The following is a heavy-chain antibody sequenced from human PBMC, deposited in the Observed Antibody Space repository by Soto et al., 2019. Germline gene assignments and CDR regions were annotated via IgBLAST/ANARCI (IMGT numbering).Heavy chain of an antibody. CDR3: TTVNPYNYDSRGHYY. Sequence: GGSLRLSCPAPEFRFNSYAGTWFRLASGRGLEYVSSISGSGEYTYYTDSVKGRFTLSRDTSRNTLFLQMNRLKTEDTAVYYCTTVNPYNYDSRGHYYWGQGPLVTVS. D-gene: IGHD3-22*01. J-gene: IGHJ4*02. CDR1: EFRFNSYA. V-gene: IGHV3-23*01. CDR2: ISGSGEYT.